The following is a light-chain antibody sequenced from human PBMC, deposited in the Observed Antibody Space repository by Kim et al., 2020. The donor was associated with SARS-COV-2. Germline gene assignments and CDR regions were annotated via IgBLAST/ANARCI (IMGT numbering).Light chain of an antibody. CDR1: QHVYKGY. J-gene: IGKJ2*02. CDR2: QTS. Sequence: IVLTQSPGTLSLSPGEGATLSCRASQHVYKGYLAWYQQRLGQAPRLLIYQTSNMATGIPDRFSGSGSGTEFTLTISRLEPEDFAVYYCQQYGSSPPCTFGQGTKLEI. V-gene: IGKV3-20*01. CDR3: QQYGSSPPCT.